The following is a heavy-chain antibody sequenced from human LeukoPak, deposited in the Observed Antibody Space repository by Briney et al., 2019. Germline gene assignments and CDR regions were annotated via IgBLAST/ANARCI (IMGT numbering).Heavy chain of an antibody. D-gene: IGHD4-11*01. J-gene: IGHJ5*02. V-gene: IGHV3-7*01. CDR3: AREILNDYINWFDP. CDR1: GFTFSSYW. Sequence: GGSLRLSCAASGFTFSSYWMSWVRQAPGKGLEWVANIKQDGSEKYYVDSVKGRFTISRDNAKHSLYLQQNSLRSEGTAVYYCAREILNDYINWFDPWGQGTLVTVSS. CDR2: IKQDGSEK.